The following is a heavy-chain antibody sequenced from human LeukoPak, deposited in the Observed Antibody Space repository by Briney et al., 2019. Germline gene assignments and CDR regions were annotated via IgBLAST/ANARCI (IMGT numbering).Heavy chain of an antibody. CDR1: GFTFSSYG. CDR2: ISYDGNNK. D-gene: IGHD6-19*01. CDR3: ALIAVAGNFDY. Sequence: GGSLRLSCAASGFTFSSYGMHWVRQAPGKGLEWVAVISYDGNNKYYADSVKGRFTISRDNSKNTLYLQTNSLRAEDTAVYYCALIAVAGNFDYWGQGTLVTVSS. V-gene: IGHV3-30*03. J-gene: IGHJ4*02.